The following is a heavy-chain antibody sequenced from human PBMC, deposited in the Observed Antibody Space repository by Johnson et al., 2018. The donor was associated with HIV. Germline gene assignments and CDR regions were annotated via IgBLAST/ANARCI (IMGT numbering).Heavy chain of an antibody. CDR2: INWNGDTT. Sequence: MMLVESGGSVIRPGGSLRLSCVGTGFTFENYGMSWVRQAPGKGLQWVSGINWNGDTTTYADSVKGRFTVSRDNAKNSLYLQMSSLRAEDTAVYYCATDIVVVLALGGDAFDIWGQGTMVIVSS. V-gene: IGHV3-20*04. D-gene: IGHD2-2*01. CDR3: ATDIVVVLALGGDAFDI. CDR1: GFTFENYG. J-gene: IGHJ3*02.